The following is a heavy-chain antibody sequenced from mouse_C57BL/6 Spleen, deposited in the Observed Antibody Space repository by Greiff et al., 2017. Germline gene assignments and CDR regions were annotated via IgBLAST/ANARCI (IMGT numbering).Heavy chain of an antibody. D-gene: IGHD2-2*01. CDR1: GYTFTDYN. CDR3: ARMVTTGGYAMDY. Sequence: VHVKQSGPELVKPGASVKISCKASGYTFTDYNMDWVKQSHGKSLEWIGDINPNNGGTIYNQKFKGKATLTVDKYSSTAYMELRSLTSEDTAVYDCARMVTTGGYAMDYWGQGTSVTVSS. CDR2: INPNNGGT. V-gene: IGHV1-18*01. J-gene: IGHJ4*01.